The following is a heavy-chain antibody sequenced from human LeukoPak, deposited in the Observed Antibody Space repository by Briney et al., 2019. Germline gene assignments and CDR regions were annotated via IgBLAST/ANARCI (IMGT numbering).Heavy chain of an antibody. Sequence: ASVKVSCKASGGTFSSYAISWVRQAPGQGLEWMGGIIPIFGTANYAQKLQGRVTITADKSTSTAYMELSSLRSEDTAVYYCARGDRGSGYDSSDAFDIWGQGTMATVSS. CDR2: IIPIFGTA. V-gene: IGHV1-69*06. CDR3: ARGDRGSGYDSSDAFDI. D-gene: IGHD5-12*01. CDR1: GGTFSSYA. J-gene: IGHJ3*02.